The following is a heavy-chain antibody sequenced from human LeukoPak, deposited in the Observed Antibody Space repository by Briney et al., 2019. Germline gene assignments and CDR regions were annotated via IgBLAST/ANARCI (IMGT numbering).Heavy chain of an antibody. CDR1: GLPFSTYS. J-gene: IGHJ4*02. Sequence: GGSLRLSCAASGLPFSTYSMHWVRQAPGKGLEWVSSISGSSNYIYYADSVQGRFTISRDNAKNSLYLQMNSLRAEDSAVYYCARSDSSWYPFEYWGQGTPVTVSS. D-gene: IGHD6-13*01. CDR3: ARSDSSWYPFEY. V-gene: IGHV3-21*01. CDR2: ISGSSNYI.